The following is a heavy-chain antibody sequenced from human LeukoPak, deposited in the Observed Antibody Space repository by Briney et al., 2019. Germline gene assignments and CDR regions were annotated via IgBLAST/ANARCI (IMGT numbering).Heavy chain of an antibody. CDR1: GFTFSTYW. Sequence: PGGSLRLSCAASGFTFSTYWMTWVRQGPGKGLESVANIKQDGSEKYYVESVKGRFTISRDNAKNSLYLQMNSLRAEDTAVYYCARGFAAAGTNFDYWGQGTLVTVSS. CDR2: IKQDGSEK. J-gene: IGHJ4*02. V-gene: IGHV3-7*01. D-gene: IGHD6-13*01. CDR3: ARGFAAAGTNFDY.